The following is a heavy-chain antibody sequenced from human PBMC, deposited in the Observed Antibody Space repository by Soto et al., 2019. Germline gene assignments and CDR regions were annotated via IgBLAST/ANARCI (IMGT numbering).Heavy chain of an antibody. D-gene: IGHD3-10*01. CDR3: VRGPEELVYYNSIDV. CDR2: ISIGGTPI. CDR1: GFTFSDYY. Sequence: PGGSLRLSCEASGFTFSDYYMSWIRKVPGKGLEWVSYISIGGTPIYYADSVKGRFTISRDNAQNSLYLHMTSLTAEDTALYYCVRGPEELVYYNSIDVWGQGTTVTVSS. V-gene: IGHV3-11*01. J-gene: IGHJ6*02.